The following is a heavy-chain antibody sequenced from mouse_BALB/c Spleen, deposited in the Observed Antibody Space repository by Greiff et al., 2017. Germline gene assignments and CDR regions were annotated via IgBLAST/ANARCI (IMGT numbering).Heavy chain of an antibody. V-gene: IGHV1-4*01. CDR3: ARRRHDGYYEAGAMDY. Sequence: VQLQQSGAELARPGASVKMSCKASGYTFTSYTMHWVKQRPGQGLEWIGYINPSSGYTNYNQKFKDKATLTADKSSSTAYMQLSSLTSEDSAVYYCARRRHDGYYEAGAMDYWGQGTSVTVSS. D-gene: IGHD2-3*01. CDR2: INPSSGYT. CDR1: GYTFTSYT. J-gene: IGHJ4*01.